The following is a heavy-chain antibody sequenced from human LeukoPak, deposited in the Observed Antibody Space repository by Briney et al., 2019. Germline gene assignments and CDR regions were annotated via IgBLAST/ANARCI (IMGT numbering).Heavy chain of an antibody. CDR3: ARVLSHYDGSLDC. CDR1: GYTFIGYY. CDR2: INPNSGGT. D-gene: IGHD3-22*01. V-gene: IGHV1-2*02. J-gene: IGHJ4*02. Sequence: ASVKVSCKTSGYTFIGYYMNWVRQAPGQGLEWMGWINPNSGGTNYAQKFQGRVTLTRDTSISTAYMELSRLRSDDTAVYSCARVLSHYDGSLDCWGQGTLVTVSS.